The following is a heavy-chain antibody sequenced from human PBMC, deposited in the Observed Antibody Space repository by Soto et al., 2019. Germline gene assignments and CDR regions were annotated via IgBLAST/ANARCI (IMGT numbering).Heavy chain of an antibody. V-gene: IGHV1-8*01. CDR3: AREDYCSGGSCYWFDP. J-gene: IGHJ5*02. CDR1: GCTFTSYD. CDR2: MNPNSGNT. D-gene: IGHD2-15*01. Sequence: ASVKVSCKASGCTFTSYDINWVRQATGQGLEWMGWMNPNSGNTGYAQKFQGRVTMTRNTSISTAYMELSSLRSEDTAVYYCAREDYCSGGSCYWFDPWGQGTLVTVSS.